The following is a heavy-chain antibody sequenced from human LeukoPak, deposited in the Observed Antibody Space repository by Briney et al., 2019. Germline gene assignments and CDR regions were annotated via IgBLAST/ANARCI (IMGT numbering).Heavy chain of an antibody. J-gene: IGHJ4*02. CDR1: GFFFSNYW. CDR3: AGPYDSSGYPDY. V-gene: IGHV3-48*04. CDR2: ISWSSGTI. D-gene: IGHD3-22*01. Sequence: GGSLRLSCAASGFFFSNYWMSWVRQAQGKGLEWVSGISWSSGTIDYADSVKGRFTISRDNAKNTLYLQMNSLRAEDTAVYYCAGPYDSSGYPDYWGQGTLVTVSS.